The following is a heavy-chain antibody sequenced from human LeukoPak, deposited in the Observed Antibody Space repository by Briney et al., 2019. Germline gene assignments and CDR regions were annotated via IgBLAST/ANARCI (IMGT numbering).Heavy chain of an antibody. CDR2: IIPIFGTA. V-gene: IGHV1-69*05. Sequence: SVKVSCTASGGTFSGYAISWVRQAPGQGLEWMGGIIPIFGTANYAQKFQGRVTITTDESTSTAYMELSSLRSEDTAVYYCARGIAVEYFQHWGQGTLVTVSS. J-gene: IGHJ1*01. CDR3: ARGIAVEYFQH. CDR1: GGTFSGYA. D-gene: IGHD6-19*01.